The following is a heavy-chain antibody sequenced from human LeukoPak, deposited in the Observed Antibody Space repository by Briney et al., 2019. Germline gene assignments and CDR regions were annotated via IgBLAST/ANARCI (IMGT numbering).Heavy chain of an antibody. Sequence: ASVKVSCKASGYTFTSYGISWVRQAPGQGLEWMGWINSNDGNTNYEQKFQGRVTMTTDTSTSTAYMGLRSLRSDDTAVYYCARDFAVTTQKYYYYYGMDVWGRGTTVTVSS. D-gene: IGHD4-11*01. V-gene: IGHV1-18*01. J-gene: IGHJ6*02. CDR1: GYTFTSYG. CDR2: INSNDGNT. CDR3: ARDFAVTTQKYYYYYGMDV.